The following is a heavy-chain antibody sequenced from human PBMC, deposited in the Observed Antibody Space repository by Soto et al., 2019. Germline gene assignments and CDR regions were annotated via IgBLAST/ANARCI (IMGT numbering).Heavy chain of an antibody. V-gene: IGHV3-23*01. J-gene: IGHJ4*02. D-gene: IGHD6-19*01. CDR2: ISGSGGTT. CDR1: GFTFSNYA. Sequence: EVQLLESGGGLVQPGGSLRLSCAASGFTFSNYAIAWVRQAPGKGLEWVSGISGSGGTTYYADSVKGRFTISRDNSKDTLHLQMNILRAEDTAVYYCAKTPRQWLVYFDYWGQGALVTVSS. CDR3: AKTPRQWLVYFDY.